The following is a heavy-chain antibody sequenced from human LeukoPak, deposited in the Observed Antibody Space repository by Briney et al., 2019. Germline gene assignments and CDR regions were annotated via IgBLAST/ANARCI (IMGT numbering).Heavy chain of an antibody. J-gene: IGHJ5*02. CDR1: GLTFSSYA. CDR2: ISGSGGST. D-gene: IGHD3-10*01. CDR3: AKSGGFGHVGNWFDP. Sequence: PGGSLRLSCAASGLTFSSYAMSWVRQAPGKGLEWVSAISGSGGSTYYADSVKGRFTISRDNSKNTLYLQMNSLRAEDTAVYYCAKSGGFGHVGNWFDPWGQGTLVTVSS. V-gene: IGHV3-23*01.